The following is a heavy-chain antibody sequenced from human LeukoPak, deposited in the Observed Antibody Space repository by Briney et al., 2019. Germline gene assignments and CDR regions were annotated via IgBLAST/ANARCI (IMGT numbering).Heavy chain of an antibody. V-gene: IGHV3-11*01. Sequence: GGSLRLSCAASGFTFSDYYMTWIRQAPGKGLEWVSFITGSGSTIYYADSVKGRFTISRDNAKNSLYLQMNSLRAEDTAVYYCARDPRYYDSGDYYYYGMDVWGQGTTVTVSS. CDR2: ITGSGSTI. J-gene: IGHJ6*02. CDR3: ARDPRYYDSGDYYYYGMDV. CDR1: GFTFSDYY. D-gene: IGHD3-22*01.